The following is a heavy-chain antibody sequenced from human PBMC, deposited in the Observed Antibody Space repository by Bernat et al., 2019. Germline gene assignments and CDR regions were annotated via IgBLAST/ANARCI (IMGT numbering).Heavy chain of an antibody. CDR3: AKDDDVVIFSFDY. J-gene: IGHJ4*02. V-gene: IGHV3-23*01. Sequence: EVQLLESGGGLVQPGGSLRLSCAASGFTFSSYAMSWVCQAPGKGLEWVSAISGSGGSTYYANSVKGRFTISRDNSKNTLYLQMNSLRAEDTDVYYCAKDDDVVIFSFDYWGQGTLDTVSS. CDR2: ISGSGGST. D-gene: IGHD4-23*01. CDR1: GFTFSSYA.